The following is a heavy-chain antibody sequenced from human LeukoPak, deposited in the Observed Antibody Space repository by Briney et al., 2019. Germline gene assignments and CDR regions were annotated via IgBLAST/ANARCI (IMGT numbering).Heavy chain of an antibody. V-gene: IGHV3-23*01. D-gene: IGHD3-22*01. J-gene: IGHJ4*02. CDR3: AKRKGVTMIAHFDY. CDR1: GFTFSSYA. Sequence: PGGSLRLSSAASGFTFSSYAMSWVRQAPGKGLEWVSAISGSGGSTYYADSVKGRFTISRDNSKNTLYLQMNSLRAEDTAVYYCAKRKGVTMIAHFDYWGQGTLVTVSS. CDR2: ISGSGGST.